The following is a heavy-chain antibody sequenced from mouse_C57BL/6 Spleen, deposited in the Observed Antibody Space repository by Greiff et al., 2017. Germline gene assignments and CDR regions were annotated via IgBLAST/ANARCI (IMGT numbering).Heavy chain of an antibody. V-gene: IGHV3-6*01. CDR1: GYSITSGYY. D-gene: IGHD2-3*01. J-gene: IGHJ4*01. Sequence: EVQRVESGPGLVKPSQSLSLTCSVTGYSITSGYYWNWIRQFPGNKLEWMGYISYDGSNNYNPSLKNRISITRDTSKNQFFLKLNSVTTEDTATYYCARALLFYAMDYWGQGTSVTVSS. CDR3: ARALLFYAMDY. CDR2: ISYDGSN.